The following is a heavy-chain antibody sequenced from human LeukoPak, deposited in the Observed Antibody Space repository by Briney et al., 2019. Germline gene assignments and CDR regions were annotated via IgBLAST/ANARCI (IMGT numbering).Heavy chain of an antibody. J-gene: IGHJ3*01. Sequence: SVKVSCKASGFTFTSSAVQWVRQARGQRLEWIGWIVVGSGNTNYAQKFQERVTITRDMSTGLVYMELSSLRSEDTAVYYCAAEAAYYYDSRDAFDVWGQGTMVTVSS. V-gene: IGHV1-58*01. CDR3: AAEAAYYYDSRDAFDV. D-gene: IGHD3-22*01. CDR1: GFTFTSSA. CDR2: IVVGSGNT.